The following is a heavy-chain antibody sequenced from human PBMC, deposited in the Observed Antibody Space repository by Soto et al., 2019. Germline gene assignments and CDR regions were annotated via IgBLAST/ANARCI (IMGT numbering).Heavy chain of an antibody. D-gene: IGHD3-10*01. Sequence: QVQLVQSGAEVKKPGSSMKVSCKASGDTFSSYGISWVRQAPGQGLEWMGEIIPIFGTANYAQNFQGRVTITADESTGTAYMELSSLRSEDTAVYYCARGLGHYGSGQDFDYWGQGTLGTVAA. J-gene: IGHJ4*02. CDR3: ARGLGHYGSGQDFDY. CDR1: GDTFSSYG. CDR2: IIPIFGTA. V-gene: IGHV1-69*19.